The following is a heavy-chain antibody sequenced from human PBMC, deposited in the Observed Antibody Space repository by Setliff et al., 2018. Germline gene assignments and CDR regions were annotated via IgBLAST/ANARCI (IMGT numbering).Heavy chain of an antibody. Sequence: PGESLKISCRASGYTFTNYWIGWVRQMPGKGLEWMGIVYPGDSDTRYSPSFQGQVTISADKSINTAYLQWSSLKASDTAIYYCAREHVSGHSEYWGQGTLVTVSS. J-gene: IGHJ4*02. CDR1: GYTFTNYW. D-gene: IGHD1-26*01. V-gene: IGHV5-51*01. CDR2: VYPGDSDT. CDR3: AREHVSGHSEY.